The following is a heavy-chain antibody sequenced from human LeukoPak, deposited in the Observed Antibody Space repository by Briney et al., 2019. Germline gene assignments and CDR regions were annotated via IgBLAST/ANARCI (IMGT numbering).Heavy chain of an antibody. Sequence: ASVKVSCKASGGTFSSYAISWVRQAPGQGLEWMGGIIPIFGTANYAQKFQGRVTITADESTSTAYMELSSLRSEDTAVYYCAITPTFMAARQRGGYFDYWGQGTLVTVSS. V-gene: IGHV1-69*13. J-gene: IGHJ4*02. CDR2: IIPIFGTA. CDR1: GGTFSSYA. D-gene: IGHD6-6*01. CDR3: AITPTFMAARQRGGYFDY.